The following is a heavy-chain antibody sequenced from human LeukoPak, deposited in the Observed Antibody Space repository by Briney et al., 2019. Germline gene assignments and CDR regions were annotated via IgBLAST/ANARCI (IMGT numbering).Heavy chain of an antibody. CDR1: GYTFTGYY. D-gene: IGHD2-2*01. CDR3: ARIPIASDIVVVPAAMYYFDY. Sequence: ASVKVSCKASGYTFTGYYMHLVRQAPGQGLEWMGWINPNSGGTNYAQKFQGRVTMTRDTSISTAYMELSRLRSDDTAVYYCARIPIASDIVVVPAAMYYFDYWGQGTLVTVSS. CDR2: INPNSGGT. V-gene: IGHV1-2*02. J-gene: IGHJ4*02.